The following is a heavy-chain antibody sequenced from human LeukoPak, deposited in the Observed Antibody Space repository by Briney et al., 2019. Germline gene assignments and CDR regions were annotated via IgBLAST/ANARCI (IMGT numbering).Heavy chain of an antibody. CDR1: GFTFSSYA. Sequence: GGSLRLSCAASGFTFSSYAMTLVRQAPGKGLEWVSGISGSGGTTCYADSVKGRFTISRDNSKNTLYLQMNSLRAEDTAVYYCAKDRAATGTVNYFDYWGQGTLVTVSS. CDR2: ISGSGGTT. J-gene: IGHJ4*02. D-gene: IGHD6-13*01. CDR3: AKDRAATGTVNYFDY. V-gene: IGHV3-23*01.